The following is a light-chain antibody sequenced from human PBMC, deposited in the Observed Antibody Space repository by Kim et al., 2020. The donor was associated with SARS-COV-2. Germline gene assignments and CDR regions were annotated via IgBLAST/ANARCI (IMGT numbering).Light chain of an antibody. CDR3: QQYYSYPRT. CDR2: AAS. Sequence: ASTGDRGTITCRASQGISSYLAWYQQKPGKAPKLLIYAASTLQSGVPSRFSGSGSGTDFTLTISCLQSEDFATYYCQQYYSYPRTFGQGTKVEIK. J-gene: IGKJ1*01. V-gene: IGKV1-8*01. CDR1: QGISSY.